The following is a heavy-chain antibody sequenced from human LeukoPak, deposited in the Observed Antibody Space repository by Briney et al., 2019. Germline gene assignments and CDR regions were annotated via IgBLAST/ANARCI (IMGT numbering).Heavy chain of an antibody. CDR3: ARGGSSTSSLDY. CDR2: IYYSGST. D-gene: IGHD2-2*01. CDR1: GGSISSYY. Sequence: SETLSLTYTVSGGSISSYYWSWIRQPPGKGLEWIGYIYYSGSTNYNPSLKSRVTISVDTSKNQFSLKLSSVTAADTAVYYCARGGSSTSSLDYWGQGTLVTVSS. V-gene: IGHV4-59*08. J-gene: IGHJ4*02.